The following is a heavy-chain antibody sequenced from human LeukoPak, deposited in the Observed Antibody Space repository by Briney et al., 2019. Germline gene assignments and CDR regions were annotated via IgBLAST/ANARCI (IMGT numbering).Heavy chain of an antibody. CDR3: ARGRNPYYYDSSGYYSAF. CDR2: MSPNGGNT. D-gene: IGHD3-22*01. V-gene: IGHV1-8*01. J-gene: IGHJ4*02. CDR1: VYTFTSYD. Sequence: GASVKVSCKASVYTFTSYDINWVRQATGQGLEWMGWMSPNGGNTGYAQKFQGRVTMTRNTSISTAYMELSSLRSEDTAVYYCARGRNPYYYDSSGYYSAFWGQGTLVTVSS.